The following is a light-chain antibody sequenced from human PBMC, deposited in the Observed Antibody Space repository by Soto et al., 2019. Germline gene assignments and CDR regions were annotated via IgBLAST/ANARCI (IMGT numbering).Light chain of an antibody. CDR1: QTIRGL. J-gene: IGKJ5*01. V-gene: IGKV3-11*01. Sequence: EIVLTQSPATLSLSPGERATLSGRTSQTIRGLLNWYQQRPGQAPRLLIYDTSNRATDIPARFSGSGSGTDFILTISSLDPEDFGGYFCQQRHNWPITCGQGTRLDI. CDR2: DTS. CDR3: QQRHNWPIT.